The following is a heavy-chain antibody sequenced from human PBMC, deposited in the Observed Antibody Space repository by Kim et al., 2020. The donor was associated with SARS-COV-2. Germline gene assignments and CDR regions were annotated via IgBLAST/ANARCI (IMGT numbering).Heavy chain of an antibody. CDR2: INTNTGNP. V-gene: IGHV7-4-1*02. D-gene: IGHD2-2*02. J-gene: IGHJ1*01. CDR3: ARDHCSSTSCYNFQH. CDR1: GYTFTSYA. Sequence: ASVKVSCKASGYTFTSYAMNWVRQAPGQGLDWMGWINTNTGNPTYAQGFTGRFVFSLDTSVSTAYLQISSLKAEDTAVYYCARDHCSSTSCYNFQHWGQGTLVPVSS.